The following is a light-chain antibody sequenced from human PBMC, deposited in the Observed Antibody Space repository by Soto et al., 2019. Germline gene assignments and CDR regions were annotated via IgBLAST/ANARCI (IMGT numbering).Light chain of an antibody. CDR2: DAS. J-gene: IGKJ4*01. Sequence: EIVLTQSPATLSLSPGERATLSCRASQSVSSYLAWYQQKPGQAPRLLIYDASNRATGIPARFSGGGSGTDFTLTISNLEPEDFALYYCQQRRIWPLTFGGGTKVEIK. CDR1: QSVSSY. CDR3: QQRRIWPLT. V-gene: IGKV3-11*01.